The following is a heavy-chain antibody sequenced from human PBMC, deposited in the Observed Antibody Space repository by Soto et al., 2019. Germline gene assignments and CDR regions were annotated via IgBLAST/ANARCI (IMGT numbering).Heavy chain of an antibody. D-gene: IGHD4-17*01. V-gene: IGHV3-11*01. J-gene: IGHJ4*02. CDR3: ARAAYGDYVRSPLDD. CDR1: GFTFSDYY. Sequence: QVQLVESGGGLVKPGGSLRLSCEASGFTFSDYYMSWIRQAPGKGLEWVSNISSSSNTVYYTDSVKGRFTISRDNAKNSLYLQMNSLIAEDTAVCSCARAAYGDYVRSPLDDCGQGTLVTVSS. CDR2: ISSSSNTV.